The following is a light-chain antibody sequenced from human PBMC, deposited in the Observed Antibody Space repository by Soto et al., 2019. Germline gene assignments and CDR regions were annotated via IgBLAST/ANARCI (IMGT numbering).Light chain of an antibody. Sequence: QSALTQPPSASGSPGQSVTISCTGTSSDVGGYNYVSWYQQHPGKAPKLMIYEVTKRPSGVPDRFSGSKSSNTASMTVSGPEAEDEADYYCSSFAGSDSHVFGTGTKLTVL. CDR1: SSDVGGYNY. J-gene: IGLJ1*01. CDR2: EVT. V-gene: IGLV2-8*01. CDR3: SSFAGSDSHV.